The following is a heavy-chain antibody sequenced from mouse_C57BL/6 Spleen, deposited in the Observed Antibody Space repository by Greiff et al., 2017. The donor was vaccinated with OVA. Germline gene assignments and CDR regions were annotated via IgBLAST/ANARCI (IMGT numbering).Heavy chain of an antibody. V-gene: IGHV5-4*01. Sequence: EVQGVESGGGLVKPGGSLKLSCAASGFTFSSYAMSWVRQTPEKRLEWVATISDGGSYTYYPDNVKGRCTISRDNAKNNLYLQMSHLKSEDTAMYYCARAPGYYPFDYWGQGTTLTVSS. J-gene: IGHJ2*01. CDR1: GFTFSSYA. CDR2: ISDGGSYT. CDR3: ARAPGYYPFDY. D-gene: IGHD2-3*01.